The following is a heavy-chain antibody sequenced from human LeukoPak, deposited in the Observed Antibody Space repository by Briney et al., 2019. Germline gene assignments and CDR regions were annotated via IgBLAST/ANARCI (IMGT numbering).Heavy chain of an antibody. CDR1: GGSISSYY. CDR2: VYTSGST. J-gene: IGHJ4*02. D-gene: IGHD5-24*01. V-gene: IGHV4-4*07. CDR3: ARDGRDGYNGNLDY. Sequence: PSETLSLTCTVSGGSISSYYWSWIRQPAGKGLEWIGRVYTSGSTNYNPSLKSRVTMSVDTSKNQSSLKLSSVTAADTAVYYCARDGRDGYNGNLDYWGQGTLVTVSS.